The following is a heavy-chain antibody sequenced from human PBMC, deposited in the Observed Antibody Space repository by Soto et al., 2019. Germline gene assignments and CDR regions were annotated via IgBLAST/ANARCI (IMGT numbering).Heavy chain of an antibody. D-gene: IGHD3-9*01. CDR1: GGSISNNNYY. CDR2: IYYSGNT. CDR3: ARLGVLRFFDTASWFDY. Sequence: SETPSLTCTVSGGSISNNNYYWGWIRQPPGKGLEWIGNIYYSGNTDYNPTLKSRVTISVDTSKNQFSLKLRSVTAADTAVYYCARLGVLRFFDTASWFDYWGQGTLVTVSS. V-gene: IGHV4-39*01. J-gene: IGHJ4*02.